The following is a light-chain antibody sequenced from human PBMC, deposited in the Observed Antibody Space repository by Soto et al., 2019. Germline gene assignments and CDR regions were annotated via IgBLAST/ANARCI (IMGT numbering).Light chain of an antibody. V-gene: IGKV1-13*02. J-gene: IGKJ1*01. CDR2: KAS. CDR3: QQYKSYSPT. Sequence: AIQLTQSPSSLCASVGDRVTIACRASQGISSALAWYQQKPGKAPKFLIHKASSLQSGVPSRFSGSGSGTDFTLTISSLHPDDFATYYCQQYKSYSPTFGQGTKVEIK. CDR1: QGISSA.